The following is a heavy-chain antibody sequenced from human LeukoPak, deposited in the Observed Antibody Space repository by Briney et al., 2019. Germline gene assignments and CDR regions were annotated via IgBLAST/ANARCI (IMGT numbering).Heavy chain of an antibody. CDR2: ISYDGSNK. D-gene: IGHD5-18*01. CDR3: ALGYSYGKDAFDI. J-gene: IGHJ3*02. CDR1: GFTFSSYA. V-gene: IGHV3-30-3*01. Sequence: GGSLRLSCAASGFTFSSYAMHWVRQAPGKGLEWVAVISYDGSNKYYADSVKGRFTISRDNSKNTLYLQMNSLRPEDTAVCYCALGYSYGKDAFDIWGQGTMVTVSS.